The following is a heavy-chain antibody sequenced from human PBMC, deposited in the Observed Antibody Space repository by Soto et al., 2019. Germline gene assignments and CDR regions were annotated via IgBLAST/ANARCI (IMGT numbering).Heavy chain of an antibody. J-gene: IGHJ4*02. CDR3: ARGLGGSGSYYNVDY. D-gene: IGHD3-10*01. V-gene: IGHV1-18*01. CDR1: GYTFTSYG. Sequence: GASVKVSCKAPGYTFTSYGISWVRQAPGQGLEWMGWISAYNGNTNYAQKLQGRVTMTTDTSTSTAYMELRSLRSDDTAVYYCARGLGGSGSYYNVDYWGQGTLVTVSS. CDR2: ISAYNGNT.